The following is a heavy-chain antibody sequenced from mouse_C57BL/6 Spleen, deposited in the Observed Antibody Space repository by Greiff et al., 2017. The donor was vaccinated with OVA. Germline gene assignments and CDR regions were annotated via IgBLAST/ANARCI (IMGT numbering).Heavy chain of an antibody. CDR1: GYTFTSYW. D-gene: IGHD2-2*01. V-gene: IGHV1-7*01. CDR3: ARWEIYYGYDGEYYFDY. Sequence: QVQLKESGAELAKPGASVKLSCKASGYTFTSYWMHWVKQRPGQGLEWIGYINPSSGYTKYNQKFKDKATLTADKSSSTAYMQLSSLTYEDSAVYYCARWEIYYGYDGEYYFDYWGQGTTLTVSS. J-gene: IGHJ2*01. CDR2: INPSSGYT.